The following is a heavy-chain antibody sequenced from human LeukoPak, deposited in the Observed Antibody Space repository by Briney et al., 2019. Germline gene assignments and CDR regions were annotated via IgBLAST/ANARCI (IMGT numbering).Heavy chain of an antibody. Sequence: PSETLSLTCTVSGGSIRNGDYYWSWIRQHPGKSLEWIGYIYYTGSTYYNASLKSRVTISLDTSKNRFSLKLSAVTAADTAVYYCARKRVDGFDIWGQGTMVTVSS. CDR2: IYYTGST. V-gene: IGHV4-31*03. CDR3: ARKRVDGFDI. CDR1: GGSIRNGDYY. J-gene: IGHJ3*02.